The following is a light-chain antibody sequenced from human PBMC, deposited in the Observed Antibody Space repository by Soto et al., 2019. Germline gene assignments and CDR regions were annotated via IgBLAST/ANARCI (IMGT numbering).Light chain of an antibody. Sequence: EIVLTQSPGTLSLSPGERATLSCRASQRVSSSYFAWYQQKPGQAPRLLIYGASRRATDIQDRFTGSGSGTDFTLTITRLEPEDFAVYYCQQYEAFGQGTKLEIK. CDR2: GAS. CDR1: QRVSSSY. J-gene: IGKJ2*01. CDR3: QQYEA. V-gene: IGKV3-20*01.